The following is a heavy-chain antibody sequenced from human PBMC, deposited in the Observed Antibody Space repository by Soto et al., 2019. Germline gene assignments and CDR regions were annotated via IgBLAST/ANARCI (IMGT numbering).Heavy chain of an antibody. D-gene: IGHD1-26*01. CDR3: ARDLSYSLEY. CDR1: GFTVSIYS. V-gene: IGHV3-48*01. CDR2: ISRSGTTI. J-gene: IGHJ4*02. Sequence: GGSLRLSCAASGFTVSIYSMNLVRQDPGKGLEWVAYISRSGTTIYYGDSVKGRFTISRDNAKNSLFVQMNNLRAEDTAVYYCARDLSYSLEYWGLGTLVTVSS.